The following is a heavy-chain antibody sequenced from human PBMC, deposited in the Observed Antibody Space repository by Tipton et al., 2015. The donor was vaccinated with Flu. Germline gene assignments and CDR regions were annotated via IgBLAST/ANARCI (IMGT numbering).Heavy chain of an antibody. CDR1: GGSISSYY. J-gene: IGHJ4*02. Sequence: TLSLTCTVSGGSISSYYWSWIRQPPGKGLEWIGYIYYSGSTNYNPSLKSRVTISVDTSKNQCSLKLSSVTAADTAVYYCARGRGIAAAGPCDYWGQGTLVTVSS. D-gene: IGHD6-13*01. CDR2: IYYSGST. CDR3: ARGRGIAAAGPCDY. V-gene: IGHV4-59*01.